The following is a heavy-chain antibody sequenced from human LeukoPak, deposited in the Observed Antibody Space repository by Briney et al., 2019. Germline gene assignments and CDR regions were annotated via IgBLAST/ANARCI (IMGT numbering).Heavy chain of an antibody. Sequence: GSSVKVSCKASGGIFSSYGINWVRQAPGQGPEWMGRIIPMFGATNYAQKFQGRVTVTTDESTSTAYMELSSLRSEDTAVYYCARGSYSDYIFDYWGQGTLSPSPQ. J-gene: IGHJ4*02. D-gene: IGHD4-11*01. V-gene: IGHV1-69*05. CDR3: ARGSYSDYIFDY. CDR2: IIPMFGAT. CDR1: GGIFSSYG.